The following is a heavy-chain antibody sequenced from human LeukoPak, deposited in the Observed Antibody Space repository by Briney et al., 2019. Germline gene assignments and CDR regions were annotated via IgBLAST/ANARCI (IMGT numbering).Heavy chain of an antibody. J-gene: IGHJ5*02. V-gene: IGHV1-69*05. CDR2: IIPIFGTA. CDR1: GGTFSSYA. Sequence: ASVKVSCKASGGTFSSYAISWVRQAPGQGLEWMGGIIPIFGTANYAQKFQGRVTITTDESTSTAYMELSSLRSEDTAVYYCARDPGTTLGQGGWFDRWGQGTLVTVSS. CDR3: ARDPGTTLGQGGWFDR. D-gene: IGHD1-7*01.